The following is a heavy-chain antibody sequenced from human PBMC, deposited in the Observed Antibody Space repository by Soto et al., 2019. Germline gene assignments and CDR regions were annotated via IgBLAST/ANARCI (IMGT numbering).Heavy chain of an antibody. Sequence: GGSLRLSCAASGFTFSSYAMSWVRQAPGKGLEWVSDISGSGGSTYYADSVKGRFTISRDNAKNSLYLQMNSLRAEDTAVYYCARDLGYCSSTSCYVAAFDIWGQGTMVTVSS. CDR2: ISGSGGST. J-gene: IGHJ3*02. D-gene: IGHD2-2*01. CDR3: ARDLGYCSSTSCYVAAFDI. V-gene: IGHV3-23*01. CDR1: GFTFSSYA.